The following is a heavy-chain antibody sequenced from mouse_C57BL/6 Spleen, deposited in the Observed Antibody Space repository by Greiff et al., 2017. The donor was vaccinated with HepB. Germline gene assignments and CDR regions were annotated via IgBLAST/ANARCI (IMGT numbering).Heavy chain of an antibody. V-gene: IGHV1-52*01. CDR2: IDPSDSET. CDR1: GYTFTSYW. Sequence: QVQLQQPGAELVRPGSSVKLSCKASGYTFTSYWMHWVKQRPIQGLEWIGNIDPSDSETNYNQKFKDKATLTVDKSSSTAYMQLSSLTSGDSAVYYCARGDDYAMGYWGQGTSVTVSS. CDR3: ARGDDYAMGY. D-gene: IGHD3-3*01. J-gene: IGHJ4*01.